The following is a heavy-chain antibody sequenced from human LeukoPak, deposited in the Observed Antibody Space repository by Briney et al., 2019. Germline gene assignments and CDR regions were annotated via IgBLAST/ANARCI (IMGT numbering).Heavy chain of an antibody. J-gene: IGHJ5*02. Sequence: GASVKVSCKASGYTFTGYYMHWVRQAPGQGLEWMGWISVYNGNTTNAQKLQGRVTMTIDTSTSTAYMELRSLRSDDTAVYYCATCSGGSCYPSWLDPWGQGTLVTVSS. CDR1: GYTFTGYY. CDR3: ATCSGGSCYPSWLDP. D-gene: IGHD2-15*01. V-gene: IGHV1-18*04. CDR2: ISVYNGNT.